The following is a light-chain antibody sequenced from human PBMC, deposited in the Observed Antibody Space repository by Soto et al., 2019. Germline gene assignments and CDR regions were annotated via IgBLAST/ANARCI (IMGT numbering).Light chain of an antibody. CDR3: NSYTSSSTYV. Sequence: QSALTPPASVSGSPGQSIAISCTGPSSDVGGYNYVSWYQQHPGKAPKLMLYDVSNPPSGVSSRFSGSKSGNTASLTISGRQAEDEADYYCNSYTSSSTYVFGAGTKVTVL. J-gene: IGLJ1*01. CDR1: SSDVGGYNY. CDR2: DVS. V-gene: IGLV2-14*01.